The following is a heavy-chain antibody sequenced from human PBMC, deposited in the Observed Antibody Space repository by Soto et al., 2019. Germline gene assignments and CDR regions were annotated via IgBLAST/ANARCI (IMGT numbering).Heavy chain of an antibody. J-gene: IGHJ6*03. CDR2: IYYSGST. CDR3: ARHALGLGYCSGGSCYSPNYYYYYMDV. D-gene: IGHD2-15*01. CDR1: GGSISSYY. Sequence: SETLSLTCTVSGGSISSYYWSWIRQPPGKGLEWIGYIYYSGSTNYNPSLKSRVTISVDTSKNQFSLKLSSVTAADTAVYYCARHALGLGYCSGGSCYSPNYYYYYMDVWGKGTTVTVSS. V-gene: IGHV4-59*08.